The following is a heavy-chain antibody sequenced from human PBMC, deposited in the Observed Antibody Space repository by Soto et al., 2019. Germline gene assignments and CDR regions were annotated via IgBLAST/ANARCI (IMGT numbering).Heavy chain of an antibody. CDR2: IYYSGST. J-gene: IGHJ6*02. Sequence: PSETLSLTCTVSGGSISSGDYYWSWIRQPPEKGLEWIGYIYYSGSTYYNPSLKSRVTISVDTSKNQFSLKLSSVTAADTAVYYCARDSGQTTVTRNYYGMDVWGQGTTVTVSS. CDR3: ARDSGQTTVTRNYYGMDV. D-gene: IGHD4-17*01. CDR1: GGSISSGDYY. V-gene: IGHV4-30-4*01.